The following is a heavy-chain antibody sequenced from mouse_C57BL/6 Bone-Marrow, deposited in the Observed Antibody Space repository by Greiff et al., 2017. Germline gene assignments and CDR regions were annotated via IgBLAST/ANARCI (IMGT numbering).Heavy chain of an antibody. CDR2: IYPRSGNT. Sequence: QVQLKQSGAELARPGASVKLSCKASGYTFTSYGISWVKQRTGQGLEWIGEIYPRSGNTYYNEKFKGKATLTADKSSSTACMELRSLTSEDSAVYCGARKGRYGSWFAYWGQGTLVTVSA. CDR3: ARKGRYGSWFAY. CDR1: GYTFTSYG. V-gene: IGHV1-81*01. J-gene: IGHJ3*01. D-gene: IGHD2-2*01.